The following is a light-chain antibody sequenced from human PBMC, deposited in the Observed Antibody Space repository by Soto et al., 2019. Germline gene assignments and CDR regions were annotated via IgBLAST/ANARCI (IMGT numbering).Light chain of an antibody. CDR2: GAT. CDR1: QNVGTK. J-gene: IGKJ1*01. CDR3: QQYSNWPRT. V-gene: IGKV3-15*01. Sequence: DIELAQSPASLSLSPGDRVTLSCRASQNVGTKLAWYQQKPGQAPRLLIHGATTRATGIPPRFSGSGSGTEFILTISSLQSEDFAVYYCQQYSNWPRTFGQGTKVDI.